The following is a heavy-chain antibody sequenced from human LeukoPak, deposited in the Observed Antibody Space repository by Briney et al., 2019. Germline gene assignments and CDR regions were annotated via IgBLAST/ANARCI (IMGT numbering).Heavy chain of an antibody. CDR3: ARHVLPFITIFGVVNQIYYMDV. V-gene: IGHV4-39*01. CDR2: IYYSGST. J-gene: IGHJ6*03. CDR1: GGSISSSSYY. D-gene: IGHD3-3*01. Sequence: PSETLSLTCTVSGGSISSSSYYWGWIRQPPGKGLEWIGSIYYSGSTYYNPSLKSRVTISVDTSKNQFSLKLSSVTAADTAVYYCARHVLPFITIFGVVNQIYYMDVWGKGTTATVSS.